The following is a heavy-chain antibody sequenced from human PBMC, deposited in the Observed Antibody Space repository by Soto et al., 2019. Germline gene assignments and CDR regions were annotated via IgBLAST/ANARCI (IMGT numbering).Heavy chain of an antibody. V-gene: IGHV3-73*01. CDR3: TRDPPCGGDCYFFVRAFDI. CDR2: IRSKANSYAT. J-gene: IGHJ3*02. D-gene: IGHD2-21*01. CDR1: GFTFSGSA. Sequence: GGSLRLSCAASGFTFSGSAMHWVRQASGKGLEWVGRIRSKANSYATAYAASVKGRFTISRDDSKNTAYLQMNSLKTEDTAVYYCTRDPPCGGDCYFFVRAFDIWGQGTMVTVSS.